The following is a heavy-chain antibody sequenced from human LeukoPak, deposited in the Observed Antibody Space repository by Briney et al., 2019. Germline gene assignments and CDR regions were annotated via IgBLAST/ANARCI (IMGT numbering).Heavy chain of an antibody. Sequence: SETLSLTCAVYGGSSSGYYWSWIRQPPGKGLEWIGEINHSGSTNYNPSLKSRVTISVDTSKNQFSLKLSSVTAADTAVYYCAREIFFAPDVWGQGTTVTVSS. J-gene: IGHJ6*02. CDR2: INHSGST. CDR3: AREIFFAPDV. D-gene: IGHD3-3*01. CDR1: GGSSSGYY. V-gene: IGHV4-34*01.